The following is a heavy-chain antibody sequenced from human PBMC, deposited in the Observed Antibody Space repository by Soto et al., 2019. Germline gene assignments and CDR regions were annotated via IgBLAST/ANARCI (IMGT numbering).Heavy chain of an antibody. CDR2: IRSKINSYAT. Sequence: PGGSLRLSCAASGFTFSGSAMHWVRQASGKGLEYIGRIRSKINSYATVYAESLQGRFTISRYDSKDTVYLQMTSLQTDDTAVYFCVGGGPLLTPFRSWGQGTLVTVSS. V-gene: IGHV3-73*01. D-gene: IGHD1-26*01. J-gene: IGHJ5*02. CDR3: VGGGPLLTPFRS. CDR1: GFTFSGSA.